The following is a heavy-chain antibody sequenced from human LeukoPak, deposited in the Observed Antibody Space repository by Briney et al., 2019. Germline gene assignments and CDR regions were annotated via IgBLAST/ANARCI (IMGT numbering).Heavy chain of an antibody. CDR3: APTTAGY. CDR1: GFTFSSYE. J-gene: IGHJ4*02. D-gene: IGHD2/OR15-2a*01. Sequence: RGPLRRSCAASGFTFSSYEMNWVRQAPGKGLEWVSYIRGSCRTMSYADSLKGRFTISRGTAKNTRYLQMNSLRAEDTAVYYCAPTTAGYWGQGTLVTVSS. V-gene: IGHV3-48*03. CDR2: IRGSCRTM.